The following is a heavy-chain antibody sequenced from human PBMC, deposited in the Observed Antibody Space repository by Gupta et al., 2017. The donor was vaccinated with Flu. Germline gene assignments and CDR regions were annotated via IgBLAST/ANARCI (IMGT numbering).Heavy chain of an antibody. CDR1: FSVSNTY. CDR3: VRGGLPGGFDY. D-gene: IGHD1-26*01. J-gene: IGHJ4*02. Sequence: FSVSNTYMGWVRQAPGKGLDWVSTLPTVGPIRYVDSVRGRFTVSRDNSNNALYVDMNNLRADDTAIYYCVRGGLPGGFDYWGQGALVIVSS. V-gene: IGHV3-53*01. CDR2: LPTVGPI.